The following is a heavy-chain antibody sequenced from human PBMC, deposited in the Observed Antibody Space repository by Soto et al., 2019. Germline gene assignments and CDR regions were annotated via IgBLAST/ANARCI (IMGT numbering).Heavy chain of an antibody. D-gene: IGHD5-18*01. CDR2: ISGSGSPI. CDR1: GFTSFSYYS. J-gene: IGHJ4*02. Sequence: PWGSLRLSCAASGFTSFSYYSMNFVRQAPGKGLEWVSFISGSGSPIYYADSVRGRFTISRDNAKNSLSLEMNSLRVEDTAVYYCARVRGHSYGYVDYWGQGTLVTVSS. V-gene: IGHV3-48*01. CDR3: ARVRGHSYGYVDY.